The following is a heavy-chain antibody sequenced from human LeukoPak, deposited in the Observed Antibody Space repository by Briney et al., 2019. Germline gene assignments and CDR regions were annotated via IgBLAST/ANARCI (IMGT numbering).Heavy chain of an antibody. J-gene: IGHJ4*02. V-gene: IGHV4-59*12. CDR3: ARGPITIRSPFDY. Sequence: SETLSLTCTVSGGSISSYYWSWIRQPPGKGLEWIGYIYYSGSTNYNPSLKSRVTISVDTSKNQFSLKLSSVTAADTAVYYCARGPITIRSPFDYWGQGTLVTVSS. D-gene: IGHD3-3*01. CDR1: GGSISSYY. CDR2: IYYSGST.